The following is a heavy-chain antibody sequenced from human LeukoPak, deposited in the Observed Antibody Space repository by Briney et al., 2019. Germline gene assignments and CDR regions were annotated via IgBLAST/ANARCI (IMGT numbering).Heavy chain of an antibody. CDR3: TRPSAGGGLAADY. CDR1: GFSFSTYW. CDR2: ITSDGSYT. Sequence: GGSLRLSCAASGFSFSTYWMHWVRQAPGKGLVGVSRITSDGSYTNYADSVRGRFTISRDNAKKTLYLQMSSLRVEDTAIYYCTRPSAGGGLAADYWGQGTLVTVSS. J-gene: IGHJ4*02. V-gene: IGHV3-74*01. D-gene: IGHD3-10*01.